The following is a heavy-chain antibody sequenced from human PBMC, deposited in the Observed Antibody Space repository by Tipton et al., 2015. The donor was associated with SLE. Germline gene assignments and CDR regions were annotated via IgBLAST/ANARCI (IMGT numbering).Heavy chain of an antibody. Sequence: TLSLTCAVYGGSFSGYYWSWIRQPPGKGLEWIGEISHSGSTNYNPSLKSRVTISVDTSKNQFSLKLSSVTAADTAVYYCARGLVGGGGFDYWGQGPLVTVPS. V-gene: IGHV4-34*01. D-gene: IGHD3-16*01. CDR2: ISHSGST. CDR3: ARGLVGGGGFDY. CDR1: GGSFSGYY. J-gene: IGHJ4*02.